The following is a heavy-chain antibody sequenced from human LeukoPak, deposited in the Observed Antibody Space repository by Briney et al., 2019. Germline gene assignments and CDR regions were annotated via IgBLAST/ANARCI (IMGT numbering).Heavy chain of an antibody. J-gene: IGHJ5*02. D-gene: IGHD3-22*01. V-gene: IGHV5-51*01. CDR2: IFPGDTDT. CDR3: ARPTDYYDSSGYYRNYNWFDP. CDR1: GYSFSNYW. Sequence: RGESLQMSCKGSGYSFSNYWIAWVRQMPGKGLEWMGIIFPGDTDTKYSPSFQGQVTISADKSTNTAYLQWSSLTASDTAIYYCARPTDYYDSSGYYRNYNWFDPWGQGTLVTVSS.